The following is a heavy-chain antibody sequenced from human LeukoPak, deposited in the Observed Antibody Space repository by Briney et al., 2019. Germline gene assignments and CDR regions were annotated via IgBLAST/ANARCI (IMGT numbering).Heavy chain of an antibody. Sequence: GGSLRLSCGASGFTFNNYDMSWVRQAPGKGPDWGSTITNSGGATYYADSVKGRFTISRDNSQKTLYLEMNSLRAEDTAVYYCVKYSRYFDYWGQGTLVTVSS. CDR2: ITNSGGAT. CDR3: VKYSRYFDY. D-gene: IGHD2-15*01. CDR1: GFTFNNYD. V-gene: IGHV3-23*01. J-gene: IGHJ4*02.